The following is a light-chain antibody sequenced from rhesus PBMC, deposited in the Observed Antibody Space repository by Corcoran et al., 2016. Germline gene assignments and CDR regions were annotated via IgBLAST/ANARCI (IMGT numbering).Light chain of an antibody. V-gene: IGKV1S15*01. J-gene: IGKJ4*01. CDR2: YAS. CDR3: QHGYGPPLT. Sequence: DIQMTQSPSSLSAPVGDTVTITCRASRGISNSLACYQQKPGKVPNILLFYASTLQIGVHSRFSGSGSGNYFTLPISSLPPDDFATYFCQHGYGPPLTIGGGTKVEIK. CDR1: RGISNS.